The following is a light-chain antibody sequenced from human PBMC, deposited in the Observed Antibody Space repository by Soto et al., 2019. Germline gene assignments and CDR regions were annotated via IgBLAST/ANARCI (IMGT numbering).Light chain of an antibody. CDR1: QALRNY. CDR2: SAS. Sequence: DIQLTQSPSVLSASVGDTVTITFRASQALRNYLAWYQQKPGKAPELLIYSASTLQSGVPSRYSGSGSETEFSLTIRALQPEDFATYYCQQLSRYPLTFGGGTKVDIK. V-gene: IGKV1-9*01. CDR3: QQLSRYPLT. J-gene: IGKJ4*01.